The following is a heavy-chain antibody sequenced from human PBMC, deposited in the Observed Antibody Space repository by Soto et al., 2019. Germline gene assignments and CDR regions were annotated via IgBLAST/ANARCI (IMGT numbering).Heavy chain of an antibody. CDR2: ISSSGRTI. CDR3: ASLYGSGSYFGYYYGMDV. J-gene: IGHJ6*02. D-gene: IGHD3-10*01. CDR1: GFTFSDYY. Sequence: QVQLVESGGGLVKPGGSLRLSCAASGFTFSDYYMSWIRQAPGKGLEWVSYISSSGRTIYYADPVKGRFTISRDNAKNSLYLKMNSLRAEDTAVYYCASLYGSGSYFGYYYGMDVWGQGTTVTVSS. V-gene: IGHV3-11*01.